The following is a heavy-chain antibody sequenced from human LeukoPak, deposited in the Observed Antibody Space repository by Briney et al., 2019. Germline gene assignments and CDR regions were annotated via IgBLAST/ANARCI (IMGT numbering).Heavy chain of an antibody. V-gene: IGHV3-7*01. J-gene: IGHJ5*02. CDR3: VRDPFFSVP. D-gene: IGHD2/OR15-2a*01. CDR1: GFTITNHW. CDR2: TKQDGSEK. Sequence: PGGSLRLSCAVSGFTITNHWMSWVRQAPGKGLEWVANTKQDGSEKYYVDSVKGRFTISRDNGKNSLYLQMNSLRVEDTALYYCVRDPFFSVPWGQGTLVTVSS.